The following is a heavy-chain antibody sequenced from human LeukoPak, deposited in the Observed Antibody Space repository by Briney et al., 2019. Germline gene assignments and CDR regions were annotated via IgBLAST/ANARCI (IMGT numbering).Heavy chain of an antibody. J-gene: IGHJ6*02. V-gene: IGHV4-59*01. CDR1: GGSTSSYY. Sequence: PSETLSLTCTVSGGSTSSYYWSSIRQPPGEGLEWIGHIYYSGSSNYKPSLKSRVTISVDTSKNQFSLKLSSVTAADTAVYYCARDPTSVAGNYYYGMDVWVQGTTVGVSS. D-gene: IGHD6-19*01. CDR3: ARDPTSVAGNYYYGMDV. CDR2: IYYSGSS.